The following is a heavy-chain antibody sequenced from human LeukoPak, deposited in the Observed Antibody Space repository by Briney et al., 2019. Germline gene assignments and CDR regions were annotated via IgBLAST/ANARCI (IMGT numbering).Heavy chain of an antibody. D-gene: IGHD3/OR15-3a*01. CDR2: ISRSGSTI. J-gene: IGHJ6*03. CDR1: GFTLSSSE. CDR3: ARPTWTNNMDF. Sequence: GGSLRLSCAASGFTLSSSEMNWVRQAPGKGLEWVSYISRSGSTIFYADSVKGRFTISRDNAKNSVSLQMNSLRAEDTAVYFCARPTWTNNMDFWFRGTAATISS. V-gene: IGHV3-48*03.